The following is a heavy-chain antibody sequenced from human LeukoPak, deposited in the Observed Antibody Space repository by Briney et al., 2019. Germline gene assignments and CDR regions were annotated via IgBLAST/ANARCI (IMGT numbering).Heavy chain of an antibody. J-gene: IGHJ4*02. CDR2: IWYDGSNK. D-gene: IGHD2-15*01. Sequence: PGGSLRLSCAASGFTFSNYGMHWVRQAPGKGLEGVAFIWYDGSNKYYADSVKGRFTISRDNSKNTVYLQMNSLRAEDTAGYYCAKGPRDPTEYCSRGTCSPTYDVWGQGTLVTVSS. V-gene: IGHV3-30*02. CDR1: GFTFSNYG. CDR3: AKGPRDPTEYCSRGTCSPTYDV.